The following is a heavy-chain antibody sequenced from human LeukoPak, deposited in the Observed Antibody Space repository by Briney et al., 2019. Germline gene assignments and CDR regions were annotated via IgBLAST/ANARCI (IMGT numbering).Heavy chain of an antibody. V-gene: IGHV1-8*03. D-gene: IGHD2-2*01. CDR2: MNPNSGNT. J-gene: IGHJ3*02. Sequence: ASVKVSCKASGYTFTSYDINWVRQANGQGLEWMGWMNPNSGNTGYAQKFQGRVTITRNTSISTAYMELSSLRSEDTAVYYCLVPAARAHDAFDIWGQGTMVTVSS. CDR3: LVPAARAHDAFDI. CDR1: GYTFTSYD.